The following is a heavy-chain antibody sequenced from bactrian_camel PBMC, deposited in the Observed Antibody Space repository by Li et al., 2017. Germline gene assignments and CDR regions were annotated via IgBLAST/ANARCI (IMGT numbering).Heavy chain of an antibody. Sequence: VQLVESGGGSVQAGGSLRLSCVASKFTRTDDIACMAWFRQAPGKGPEGVAVIGVDGSIQYGDFVKGRFTISKDSAKNTLYLQMNSLTPEDTAVYYCAADLGWCGSRPLQREFRNWGQGTQVTVS. J-gene: IGHJ4*01. CDR2: IGVDGSI. V-gene: IGHV3S31*01. CDR3: AADLGWCGSRPLQREFRN. D-gene: IGHD2*01. CDR1: KFTRTDDIA.